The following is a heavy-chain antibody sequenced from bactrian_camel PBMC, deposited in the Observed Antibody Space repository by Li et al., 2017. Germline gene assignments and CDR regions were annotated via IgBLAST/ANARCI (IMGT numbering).Heavy chain of an antibody. CDR2: IYHGGGAT. J-gene: IGHJ4*01. Sequence: QLVESGGGSVQAGGSLRLSCAASGYTNDRTWMAWFRQGPGKEREGVAAIYHGGGATAYADSVKGRFTISQDNAKKTVHLQMNSLKPEDSDMYYCAAVEREQMTGVVYSSESGACNRWGQGTQVTVS. CDR3: AAVEREQMTGVVYSSESGACNR. CDR1: GYTNDRTW. V-gene: IGHV3S25*01. D-gene: IGHD2*01.